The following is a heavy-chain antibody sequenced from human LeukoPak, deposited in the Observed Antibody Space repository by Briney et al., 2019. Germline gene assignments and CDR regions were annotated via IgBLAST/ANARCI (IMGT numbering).Heavy chain of an antibody. CDR3: ARGQYSSGWYDY. V-gene: IGHV4-34*01. J-gene: IGHJ4*02. D-gene: IGHD6-19*01. Sequence: SETLSLTCAVYGGSFRGYYWSWLRQPPGKGLEGIGEINHSGGTNYNPSLKSRVTISVDTSKNQFSLKLSSVTAADTAVYYCARGQYSSGWYDYWGQGTLVTVSS. CDR1: GGSFRGYY. CDR2: INHSGGT.